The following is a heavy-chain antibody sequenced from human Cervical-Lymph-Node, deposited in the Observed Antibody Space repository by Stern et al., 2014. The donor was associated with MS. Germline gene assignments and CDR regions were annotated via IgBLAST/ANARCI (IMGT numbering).Heavy chain of an antibody. CDR3: ARGLVVPSALADLGY. CDR1: GDTFTGYY. J-gene: IGHJ4*02. D-gene: IGHD2-2*01. Sequence: VQLVESGAEVKKPGASVRVSCKASGDTFTGYYINWVRQAPGQGLEYMGRINPISGGAKYAPQFQCRGTLTWDTSTGTAYMEMTTLPSDDTAVYYCARGLVVPSALADLGYWGQGTLVTVSS. V-gene: IGHV1-2*06. CDR2: INPISGGA.